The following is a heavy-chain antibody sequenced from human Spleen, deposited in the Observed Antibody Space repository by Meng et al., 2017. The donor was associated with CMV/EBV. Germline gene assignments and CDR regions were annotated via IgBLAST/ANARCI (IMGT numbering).Heavy chain of an antibody. CDR3: AKNGGDY. J-gene: IGHJ4*02. Sequence: GESLKISCAASGFTVSSNYMSWVRQAPGKGLEWVAVISYDGSNKYYADSVKGRFTISRDNSKNTLYLQMNSLRAEDTAVYYCAKNGGDYWGQGTLVTVSS. V-gene: IGHV3-30*18. D-gene: IGHD3-10*01. CDR1: GFTVSSNY. CDR2: ISYDGSNK.